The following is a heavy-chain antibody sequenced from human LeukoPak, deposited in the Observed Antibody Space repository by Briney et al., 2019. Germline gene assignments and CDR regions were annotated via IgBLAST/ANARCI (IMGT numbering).Heavy chain of an antibody. CDR3: AIEGHYYDSSGYYHRWFDP. V-gene: IGHV4-39*07. CDR2: IYYSGST. J-gene: IGHJ5*02. CDR1: GGSISSSSYY. D-gene: IGHD3-22*01. Sequence: SETLSLTCTVSGGSISSSSYYWGWIRQPPGKGLEWIGSIYYSGSTYYNPSLKSRVTISVDTSKNQFSLKLSSVTAADTAVYYCAIEGHYYDSSGYYHRWFDPWGQGTLVTVSS.